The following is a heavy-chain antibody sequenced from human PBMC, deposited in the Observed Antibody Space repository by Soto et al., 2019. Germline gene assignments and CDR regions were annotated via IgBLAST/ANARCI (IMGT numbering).Heavy chain of an antibody. Sequence: PGGSLKLCRAASGLTFKRYWMHWVRHAPGKGLVWVSHINTDGSNTNYADSVKGRFTISRDNAKSTLFLQMNSLRDEDTAVYYCAREFCSGGNCYTYYFDPWGQGTPVTVSS. J-gene: IGHJ5*02. D-gene: IGHD2-15*01. CDR1: GLTFKRYW. CDR3: AREFCSGGNCYTYYFDP. CDR2: INTDGSNT. V-gene: IGHV3-74*01.